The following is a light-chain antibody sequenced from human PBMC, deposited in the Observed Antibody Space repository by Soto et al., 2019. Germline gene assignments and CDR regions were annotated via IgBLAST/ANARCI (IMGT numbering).Light chain of an antibody. CDR3: QSGVT. CDR1: QSISSW. V-gene: IGKV1-5*03. Sequence: DIQMTQSPSTLSASVGDRVTITCRASQSISSWLAWYQQKPGKAPKLLIYQASSLQSGVPSRVSGSGSGTEFTLTVSSLQPDDFATYYCQSGVTFGGGTKVEIK. CDR2: QAS. J-gene: IGKJ4*01.